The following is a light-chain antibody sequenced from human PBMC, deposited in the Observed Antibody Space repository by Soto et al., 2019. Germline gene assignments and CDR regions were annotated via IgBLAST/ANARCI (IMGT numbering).Light chain of an antibody. Sequence: QSVLTQPPSVSGAPGQRVTISCTGSSSNIGAGYDVHWYQQLPGTAPKLLIYGNSNRPSGFPDRFSGSKSGTSASLAITGLQAEDEADYYCRSYDSSLSGWVFGGGTKLTVL. CDR1: SSNIGAGYD. V-gene: IGLV1-40*01. J-gene: IGLJ3*02. CDR2: GNS. CDR3: RSYDSSLSGWV.